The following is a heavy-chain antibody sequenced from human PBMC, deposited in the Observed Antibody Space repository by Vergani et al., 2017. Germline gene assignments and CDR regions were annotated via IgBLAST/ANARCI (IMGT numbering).Heavy chain of an antibody. D-gene: IGHD5-24*01. CDR3: ASRRTLQREFDI. V-gene: IGHV5-51*01. CDR1: GYTFSNHW. J-gene: IGHJ4*02. Sequence: EVQLVQSGAEVKKPGESLRISCKASGYTFSNHWIAWVRQLSGKGLEYMGIIYPGDSDIRYSPSFQGQVTISADKSISTVYLQWNSLKASDTAMYYCASRRTLQREFDIWGQGTLVTVSS. CDR2: IYPGDSDI.